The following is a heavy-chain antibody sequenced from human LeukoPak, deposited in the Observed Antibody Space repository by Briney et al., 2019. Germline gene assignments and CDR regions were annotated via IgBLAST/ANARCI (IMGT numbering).Heavy chain of an antibody. CDR3: ARDYYCSGGSCLYFDY. CDR1: GFTFSNAW. V-gene: IGHV3-33*08. Sequence: GGSLRLSCAVSGFTFSNAWMNWVRQAPGKGLEWVAVMYYDGISKYYADSVKGRFTISRDNSKNTLYLQMNSLRLEDTAVYYCARDYYCSGGSCLYFDYWGQGTLVTVSS. CDR2: MYYDGISK. D-gene: IGHD2-15*01. J-gene: IGHJ4*02.